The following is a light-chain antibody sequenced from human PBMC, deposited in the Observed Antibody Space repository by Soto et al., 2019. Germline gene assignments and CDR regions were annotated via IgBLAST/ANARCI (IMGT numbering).Light chain of an antibody. CDR2: QVN. Sequence: SYELTQPPSVSVSPGQTASITCSGDKLGNKYACWYQQKPGQSPVLVIYQVNKRPSGIPERFSGSNSGNTATLTISGTQAMDEADYFCQAWDGSTVVFGGGTKLTVL. CDR3: QAWDGSTVV. V-gene: IGLV3-1*01. CDR1: KLGNKY. J-gene: IGLJ2*01.